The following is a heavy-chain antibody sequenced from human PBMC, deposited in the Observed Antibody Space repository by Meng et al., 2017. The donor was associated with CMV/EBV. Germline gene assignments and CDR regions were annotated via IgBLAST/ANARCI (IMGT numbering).Heavy chain of an antibody. CDR3: ARDPSTIFGVVTNGLY. CDR2: INPNSGGT. CDR1: GYTFTGYY. J-gene: IGHJ4*02. V-gene: IGHV1-2*02. Sequence: ASVKVSCKASGYTFTGYYMHWVRQAPGQGLEWMGWINPNSGGTNYAQKFQGRVTMTRDTSISTAYMELSRLRSDDTAVYYCARDPSTIFGVVTNGLYWGQGTLVTVSS. D-gene: IGHD3-3*01.